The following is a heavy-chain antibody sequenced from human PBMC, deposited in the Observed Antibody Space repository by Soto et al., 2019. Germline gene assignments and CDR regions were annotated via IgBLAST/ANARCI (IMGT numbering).Heavy chain of an antibody. J-gene: IGHJ6*02. D-gene: IGHD4-17*01. CDR2: ISAYNGNT. Sequence: ASVKGSCKASGYTFTSYCMSWVRQAPGQGLEWMGWISAYNGNTNYAQKLQGRVTMTTDTSTSTAYMELRSLRSDDTAVYYCAYGGNSGYYYYGMDVWGQGTTVTVSS. CDR3: AYGGNSGYYYYGMDV. CDR1: GYTFTSYC. V-gene: IGHV1-18*01.